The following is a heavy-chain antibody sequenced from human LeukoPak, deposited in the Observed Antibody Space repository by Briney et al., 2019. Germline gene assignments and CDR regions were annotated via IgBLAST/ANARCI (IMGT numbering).Heavy chain of an antibody. CDR2: INHSGST. Sequence: SETLSLTCAVYGGSFSGYYWSWIRQPPGKGLERIGEINHSGSTNYNPSLKSRVTISVDTSKNQFSLKLSSVTAADTAVYYCARGRSGSYSPEIDYWGQGTLVTVSS. CDR3: ARGRSGSYSPEIDY. CDR1: GGSFSGYY. J-gene: IGHJ4*02. D-gene: IGHD1-26*01. V-gene: IGHV4-34*01.